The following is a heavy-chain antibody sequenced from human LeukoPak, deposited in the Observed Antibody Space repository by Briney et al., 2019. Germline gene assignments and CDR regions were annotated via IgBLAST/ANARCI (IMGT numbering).Heavy chain of an antibody. V-gene: IGHV3-33*08. Sequence: GGSLRVSCAASGFTVRSNYMNWVRQAPGKGLEWVAFISDNGRRTYYLESVKGLFTISRDDSKNTLYLQMNSLRVEDTAVYYCARDRIGKYSIDYWGQGTLVTVSS. J-gene: IGHJ4*02. CDR3: ARDRIGKYSIDY. D-gene: IGHD2-15*01. CDR2: ISDNGRRT. CDR1: GFTVRSNY.